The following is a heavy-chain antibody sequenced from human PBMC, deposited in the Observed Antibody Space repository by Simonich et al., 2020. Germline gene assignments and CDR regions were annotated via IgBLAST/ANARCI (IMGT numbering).Heavy chain of an antibody. J-gene: IGHJ6*03. CDR1: GYTFTGYY. V-gene: IGHV1-2*02. CDR2: LYPNSGGT. CDR3: ARGALTGDYYYMDV. Sequence: QVQLVQSGAEVKKPGASVKVSCKASGYTFTGYYMHWVRQAPGQGLEWMGWLYPNSGGTNYAQKLQGRVTMTRDTSISTAYMELSRLRSDDTAVYYCARGALTGDYYYMDVWGKGTTVTVSS. D-gene: IGHD7-27*01.